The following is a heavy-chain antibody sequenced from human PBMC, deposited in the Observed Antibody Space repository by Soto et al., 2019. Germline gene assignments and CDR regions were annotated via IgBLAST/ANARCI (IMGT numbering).Heavy chain of an antibody. CDR3: ARLSSGWYRAHI. D-gene: IGHD6-19*01. V-gene: IGHV4-34*01. J-gene: IGHJ3*02. Sequence: QVQLQQWGAGLLKPSETLSLTCAVYGGSFSGYYWSWIRQPPGKGLEWIGEINHSGSTNYNPSLKSRVTISVDTSKNQFSLKLSSVTAADTAVYYCARLSSGWYRAHIWGQGTMVTVSS. CDR2: INHSGST. CDR1: GGSFSGYY.